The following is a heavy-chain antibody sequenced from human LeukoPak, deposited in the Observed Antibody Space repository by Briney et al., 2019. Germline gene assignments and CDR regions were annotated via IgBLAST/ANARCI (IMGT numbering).Heavy chain of an antibody. CDR2: INPSGGST. D-gene: IGHD5-24*01. V-gene: IGHV1-46*01. J-gene: IGHJ4*02. CDR3: ARGGWMATKMPDY. CDR1: GYTFTTYY. Sequence: ASVKVSCKASGYTFTTYYMYWARQAPGQGLEWMGIINPSGGSTSYAQKFQGRVTMTRDTSTSTVYMELSSLRSEDTAVYYCARGGWMATKMPDYWGQGTLVTVSS.